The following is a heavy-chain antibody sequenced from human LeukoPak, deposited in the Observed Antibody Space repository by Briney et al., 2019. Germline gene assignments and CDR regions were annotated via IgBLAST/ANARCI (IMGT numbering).Heavy chain of an antibody. V-gene: IGHV4-28*01. J-gene: IGHJ4*02. CDR1: GYSISSSNW. D-gene: IGHD3-10*01. Sequence: SETLSLTCAVSGYSISSSNWWGWVRQPPGKGLEWIGYIYYSGSTYYNPSLKSRVTISVDTSKKQFSLKLSSVTAADTAVYYCARSSYGAGSKPYWVDYWGQGTLVTVSS. CDR3: ARSSYGAGSKPYWVDY. CDR2: IYYSGST.